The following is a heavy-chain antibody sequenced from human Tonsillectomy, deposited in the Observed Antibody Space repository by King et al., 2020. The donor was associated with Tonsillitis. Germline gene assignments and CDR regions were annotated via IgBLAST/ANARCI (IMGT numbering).Heavy chain of an antibody. CDR3: AKGLRSIVVTAPNWFDP. J-gene: IGHJ5*02. V-gene: IGHV3-9*01. Sequence: VQLVQSGGGLVQPGRSLRLSCAASGFTFDDYAMHWVRQAPGKGLEWVSGISWNSGSIGYADSVKGRFTISRDNAKNSLYLQMNSLRAEDTALYYCAKGLRSIVVTAPNWFDPWGQGTLVTVSS. D-gene: IGHD2-21*02. CDR2: ISWNSGSI. CDR1: GFTFDDYA.